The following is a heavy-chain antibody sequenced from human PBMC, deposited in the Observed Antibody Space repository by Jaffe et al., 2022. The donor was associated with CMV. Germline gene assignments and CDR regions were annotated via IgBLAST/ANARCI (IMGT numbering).Heavy chain of an antibody. D-gene: IGHD5-12*01. CDR2: IYSGGST. J-gene: IGHJ4*02. CDR3: ARVLSRDGYIDYFDY. V-gene: IGHV3-66*01. CDR1: GFTVSSNY. Sequence: EVQLVESGGGLVQPGGSLRLSCAASGFTVSSNYMSWVRQAPGKGLEWVSVIYSGGSTYYADSVKGRFTISRDNSKNTLYLQMNSLRAEDTAVYYCARVLSRDGYIDYFDYWGQGTLVTVSS.